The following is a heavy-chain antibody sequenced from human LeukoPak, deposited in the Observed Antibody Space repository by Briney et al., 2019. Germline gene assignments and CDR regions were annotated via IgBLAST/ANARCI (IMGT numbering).Heavy chain of an antibody. CDR3: AKDRDIILMGHGMDV. V-gene: IGHV3-23*01. Sequence: PGGSLRLSCAASGFTFTSYAMTWVRQAPGKGLEWVSTIGGRGGSTDYADSVKGRFTISRDNSKNTLYLQMNNLRAEDTAVYYCAKDRDIILMGHGMDVWGQGTTVTVSS. J-gene: IGHJ6*02. D-gene: IGHD3-10*01. CDR2: IGGRGGST. CDR1: GFTFTSYA.